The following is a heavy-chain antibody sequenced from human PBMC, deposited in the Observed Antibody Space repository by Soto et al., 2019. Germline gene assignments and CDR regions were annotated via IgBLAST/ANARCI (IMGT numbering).Heavy chain of an antibody. J-gene: IGHJ4*02. CDR2: ISASGGST. CDR1: GLTSNRYA. D-gene: IGHD2-2*01. Sequence: PGGSLRLSCADSGLTSNRYAMTWVRQAPGKGLEWVSGISASGGSTFYADSVKGRFTISRDKSKSTLYLQMNSLRAEDTAVYYCAKDSRYCSSTSCYDDYWGQGTLVTVSS. V-gene: IGHV3-23*01. CDR3: AKDSRYCSSTSCYDDY.